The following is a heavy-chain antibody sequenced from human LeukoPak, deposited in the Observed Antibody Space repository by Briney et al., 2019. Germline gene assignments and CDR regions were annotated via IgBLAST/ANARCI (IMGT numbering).Heavy chain of an antibody. CDR2: IYSGGST. V-gene: IGHV3-53*01. J-gene: IGHJ4*02. CDR1: GFTVSSNY. D-gene: IGHD3-22*01. Sequence: GGSLRLSCAASGFTVSSNYMSWVRQAPGKGLEWVSGIYSGGSTYYADSVKGRFTISRDNSKNTLYLQMNSLRAEDTGVYYCARATYYYDSSGYYVFYFDNWGQGTLVTVSS. CDR3: ARATYYYDSSGYYVFYFDN.